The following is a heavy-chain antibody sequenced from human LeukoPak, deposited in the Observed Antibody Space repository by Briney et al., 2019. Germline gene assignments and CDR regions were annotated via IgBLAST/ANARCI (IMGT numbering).Heavy chain of an antibody. J-gene: IGHJ4*02. CDR1: GFTFSNYG. CDR2: IRYDGSNK. CDR3: AKDIVVVPAAFDY. V-gene: IGHV3-30*02. Sequence: GGSLRLSCAASGFTFSNYGMHWVRQAPGKGLEWVAFIRYDGSNKYYADSVKGRFTISRDNSKNTLFLQMNSLRAEDTAVYYCAKDIVVVPAAFDYWGQGTLVTVSS. D-gene: IGHD2-2*01.